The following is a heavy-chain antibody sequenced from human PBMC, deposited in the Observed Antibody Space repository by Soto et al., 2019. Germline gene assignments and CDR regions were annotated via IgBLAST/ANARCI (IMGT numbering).Heavy chain of an antibody. CDR1: GGSISSSSYY. CDR3: ARRMVRGVIPFDY. V-gene: IGHV4-39*01. D-gene: IGHD3-10*01. Sequence: QLQLQESGPGLVKPSETLSLTCTVSGGSISSSSYYWAWIRQPPGKGLEWIGSISYSGSTYYNPSLKSRVTISVDTSKNQFSLKLTSVTAADTAVYYCARRMVRGVIPFDYWGQGTLVTVSS. J-gene: IGHJ4*02. CDR2: ISYSGST.